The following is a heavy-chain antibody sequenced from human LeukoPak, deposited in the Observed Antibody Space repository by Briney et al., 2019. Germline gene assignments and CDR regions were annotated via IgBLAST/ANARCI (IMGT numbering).Heavy chain of an antibody. V-gene: IGHV4-34*01. J-gene: IGHJ4*02. Sequence: SETLSLTCAVYGGSFSGYYWSWIRQPPGKGLEWIGEINHSGSTNYNPSLKSRVTISVDTSKNQFSLKLSSVTAAGTAVYYCARLVMTTVTTGDYWGQGTLVTVSS. CDR2: INHSGST. D-gene: IGHD4-17*01. CDR3: ARLVMTTVTTGDY. CDR1: GGSFSGYY.